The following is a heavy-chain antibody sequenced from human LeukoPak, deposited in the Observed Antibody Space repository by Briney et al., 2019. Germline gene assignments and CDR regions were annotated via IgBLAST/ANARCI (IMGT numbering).Heavy chain of an antibody. V-gene: IGHV1-69*05. CDR3: AREFGSGGDFWSGSYRSSFAFDI. J-gene: IGHJ3*02. CDR2: IIPIFGTA. D-gene: IGHD3-3*01. CDR1: GGTFSSYA. Sequence: SVKVSCKASGGTFSSYAISWVRQAPGQGLEWMGRIIPIFGTANYAQKFQGRVTITTDESTSTAYMELSSLRSEDTAVYYCAREFGSGGDFWSGSYRSSFAFDIWGQGTMVTVSS.